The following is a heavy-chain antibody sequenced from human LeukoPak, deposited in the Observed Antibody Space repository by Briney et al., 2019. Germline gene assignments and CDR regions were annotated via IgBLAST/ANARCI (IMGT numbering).Heavy chain of an antibody. J-gene: IGHJ6*03. CDR3: ARDVVRCSGGSCYPYYMDV. D-gene: IGHD2-15*01. CDR2: INPNSXGT. Sequence: XXAPGQXLXWMGWINPNSXGTNYAQKFQGRVTMTRDTSISTAYMELSRLRSDDTAVYYCARDVVRCSGGSCYPYYMDVWGKGTTVTVSS. V-gene: IGHV1-2*02.